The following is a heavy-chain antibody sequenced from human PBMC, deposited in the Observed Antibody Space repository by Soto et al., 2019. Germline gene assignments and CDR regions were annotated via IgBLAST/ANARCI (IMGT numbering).Heavy chain of an antibody. CDR2: IYHSGST. D-gene: IGHD6-19*01. CDR3: ARDNRGYSSGGNYYYYGMDV. J-gene: IGHJ6*02. Sequence: SETLSLTCAVSGGSISSSNWWSWVRQPPGKGLEWIGEIYHSGSTNYNPSLKSRVTISVDKSKNQFSLKLSSVTAADTAVYYCARDNRGYSSGGNYYYYGMDVWGQGTTVTVSS. V-gene: IGHV4-4*02. CDR1: GGSISSSNW.